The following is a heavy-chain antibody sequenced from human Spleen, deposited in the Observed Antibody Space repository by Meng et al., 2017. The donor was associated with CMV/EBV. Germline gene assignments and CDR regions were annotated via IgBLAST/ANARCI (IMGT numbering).Heavy chain of an antibody. J-gene: IGHJ6*02. CDR1: GFTFSSYA. Sequence: GESLKISCAASGFTFSSYAMRWVRQAPGKGLEWVSAISGSGGSTYYADSVKGRFTISRQNAKNSLYLQMNSLTAEDTALYYCARSVSNDIFGVALVYGLDVWGQGTTVTVSS. D-gene: IGHD3-3*02. V-gene: IGHV3-23*01. CDR2: ISGSGGST. CDR3: ARSVSNDIFGVALVYGLDV.